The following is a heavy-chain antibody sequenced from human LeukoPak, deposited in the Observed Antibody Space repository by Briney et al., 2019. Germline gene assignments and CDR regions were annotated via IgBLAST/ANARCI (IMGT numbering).Heavy chain of an antibody. CDR1: GCSISNAW. Sequence: PAETLTLTCAASGCSISNAWLSWVRQPPGKGLEWVGRIKSKTDGGTNDYPAPVNGRFIISSDDSKNMMHLPMTGLNTDDTAVYFCTTEAAYLIDAFDIWGQGTMVTVSS. D-gene: IGHD2-21*01. CDR3: TTEAAYLIDAFDI. V-gene: IGHV3-15*01. J-gene: IGHJ3*02. CDR2: IKSKTDGGTN.